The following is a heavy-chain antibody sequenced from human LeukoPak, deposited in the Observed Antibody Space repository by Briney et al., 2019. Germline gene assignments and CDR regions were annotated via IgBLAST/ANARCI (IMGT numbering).Heavy chain of an antibody. CDR1: GFTFSSYA. CDR2: ISYDGSNK. Sequence: GGSLRLSCAASGFTFSSYAMHWVRQAPGKGLEWVAVISYDGSNKYYADSVEGRFTISRDNSKNTLYLQMNSLRAEDTAVYYCARSLFGSYFDYWGQGTLVTVSS. V-gene: IGHV3-30-3*01. CDR3: ARSLFGSYFDY. J-gene: IGHJ4*02. D-gene: IGHD1-26*01.